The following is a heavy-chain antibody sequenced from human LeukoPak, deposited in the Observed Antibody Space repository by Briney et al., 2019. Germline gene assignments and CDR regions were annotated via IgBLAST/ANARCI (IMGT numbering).Heavy chain of an antibody. CDR2: IYYSGST. Sequence: PSETLSLTCTVSGGSISSSSYYWGWIRQPPGKGLEWIGSIYYSGSTYYNPSLKSRVTISVDTSKNQFSLKLSSVTAADTAVYYCASRTYSSSSRLNFDYWGQGTLVTVSS. J-gene: IGHJ4*02. V-gene: IGHV4-39*01. D-gene: IGHD6-6*01. CDR3: ASRTYSSSSRLNFDY. CDR1: GGSISSSSYY.